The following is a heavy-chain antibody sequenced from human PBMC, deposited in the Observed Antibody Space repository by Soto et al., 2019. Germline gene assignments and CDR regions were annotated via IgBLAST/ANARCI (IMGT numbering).Heavy chain of an antibody. J-gene: IGHJ5*02. CDR2: ISGNGGST. V-gene: IGHV3-23*01. CDR3: TIEGGGTVYVAGPES. D-gene: IGHD3-16*01. Sequence: EVQLLESGGTLVQPGGSLRLSCAASGFTFHDYAMTWVRQRPGKGMEWISGISGNGGSTYYADSMKGRFTISRDNSTDTLYLQLRALSSDGTCVYYRTIEGGGTVYVAGPESWGQGTGVTATS. CDR1: GFTFHDYA.